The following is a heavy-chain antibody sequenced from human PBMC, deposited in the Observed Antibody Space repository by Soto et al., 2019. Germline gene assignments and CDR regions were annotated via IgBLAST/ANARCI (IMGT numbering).Heavy chain of an antibody. CDR2: INAGNGNT. CDR3: AREEVIFGVAAGDV. D-gene: IGHD3-3*01. V-gene: IGHV1-3*01. Sequence: QVPLVQSGAEVKKPGASVKVSCKASGYTFTSYAMHWVRQAPGQRLEWMGWINAGNGNTKYSQKFQGRVTITRDTSASTAYMELSSLRSEDTAVYYCAREEVIFGVAAGDVWGKGTTVTVSS. J-gene: IGHJ6*04. CDR1: GYTFTSYA.